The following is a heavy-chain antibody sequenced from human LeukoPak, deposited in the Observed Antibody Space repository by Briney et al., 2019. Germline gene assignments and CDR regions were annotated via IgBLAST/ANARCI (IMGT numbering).Heavy chain of an antibody. CDR3: ARGGYSGSYYARGAFDI. J-gene: IGHJ3*02. D-gene: IGHD1-26*01. CDR1: GFTFDDYA. V-gene: IGHV3-9*01. Sequence: GGSLRLSCAASGFTFDDYAIHWVRQAPGKGLEWVSGISWNSGSIGYADSVKGRFTISRDNAKNTLYLQMNSLRAEDTAVYYCARGGYSGSYYARGAFDIWGQGTMVTVSS. CDR2: ISWNSGSI.